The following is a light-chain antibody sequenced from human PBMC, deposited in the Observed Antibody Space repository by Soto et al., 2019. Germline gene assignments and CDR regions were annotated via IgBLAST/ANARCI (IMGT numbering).Light chain of an antibody. CDR3: QQYKSYSRM. V-gene: IGKV1-5*01. Sequence: DIQMIQSPSTLSASVGDRVTITCRASQSISSWLAWYQQKPGKAPKLLIYDASTLESGVPSRFTGRGSGTEFTLTISSLQPEDFATYYCQQYKSYSRMFGQGTKVEIK. CDR2: DAS. CDR1: QSISSW. J-gene: IGKJ1*01.